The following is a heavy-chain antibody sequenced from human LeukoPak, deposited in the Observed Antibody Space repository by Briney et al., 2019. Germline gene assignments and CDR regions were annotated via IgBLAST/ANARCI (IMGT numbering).Heavy chain of an antibody. D-gene: IGHD3-22*01. CDR3: ARGDHYYDSSGADY. CDR1: GYTFTSYG. Sequence: ASVKVSCKASGYTFTSYGISWVRQAPGQGLEWMGWISAYNGNTNYAQKLQGRATMTTDTSTSTAYMELRSLRSDDTAVYYCARGDHYYDSSGADYWGQGTLVTVSS. V-gene: IGHV1-18*01. J-gene: IGHJ4*02. CDR2: ISAYNGNT.